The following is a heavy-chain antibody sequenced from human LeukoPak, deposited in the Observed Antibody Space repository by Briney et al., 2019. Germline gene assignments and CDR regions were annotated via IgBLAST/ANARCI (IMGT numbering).Heavy chain of an antibody. CDR2: IYYSGSA. CDR1: GGSISSDY. V-gene: IGHV4-59*08. Sequence: PSETLSLTCTVSGGSISSDYWSWIRQPPGKGLEWIGYIYYSGSANYNPSLKSRVTISVDTSKNQFSLKLSSVTAADTAVYYCARHRALADIVLLPAVMRRYGMDVWGQGTTVTVSS. D-gene: IGHD2-2*01. J-gene: IGHJ6*02. CDR3: ARHRALADIVLLPAVMRRYGMDV.